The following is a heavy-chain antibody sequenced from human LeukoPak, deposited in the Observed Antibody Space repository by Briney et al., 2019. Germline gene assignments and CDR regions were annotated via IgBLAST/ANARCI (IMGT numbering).Heavy chain of an antibody. Sequence: QPGGSLRLSCAASGFTFSSYAMSWVRQAPGKGPEWVAVISYDGTNKYYADSVKGRFTISRDNAKNSLYLQMNSLRAEDTAVYYCARDAYGDYAWNAFDIWGQGTMVTVSS. J-gene: IGHJ3*02. D-gene: IGHD4-17*01. CDR2: ISYDGTNK. CDR3: ARDAYGDYAWNAFDI. CDR1: GFTFSSYA. V-gene: IGHV3-30*03.